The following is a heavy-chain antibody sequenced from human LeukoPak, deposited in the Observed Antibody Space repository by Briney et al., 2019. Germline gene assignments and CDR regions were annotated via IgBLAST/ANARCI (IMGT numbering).Heavy chain of an antibody. D-gene: IGHD3-3*01. Sequence: GASLKISCKGSGSPFSSYWIGWVRQMPGKGLEWMGIIYPGDSDTRYSPPLQGQVTISVDTSIGTAYLQWSSLKASDTAIYYCARQNDFRLDYWGQGTLVSVSS. CDR2: IYPGDSDT. V-gene: IGHV5-51*01. CDR1: GSPFSSYW. J-gene: IGHJ4*02. CDR3: ARQNDFRLDY.